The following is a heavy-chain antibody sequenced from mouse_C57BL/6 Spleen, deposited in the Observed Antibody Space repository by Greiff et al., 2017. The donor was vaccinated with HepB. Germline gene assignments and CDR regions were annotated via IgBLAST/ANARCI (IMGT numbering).Heavy chain of an antibody. CDR2: IYPGDGAT. CDR1: GYAFSSSW. J-gene: IGHJ3*01. Sequence: QVQLQQSGPELVKPGASVKISCKASGYAFSSSWMNWVKQRPGKGLEWIGRIYPGDGATNYNGKFKGKATLTADKSSSTAYMQLSSLTSEDSAVYFCASPPRFAYWGQGTLVTVSA. CDR3: ASPPRFAY. V-gene: IGHV1-82*01.